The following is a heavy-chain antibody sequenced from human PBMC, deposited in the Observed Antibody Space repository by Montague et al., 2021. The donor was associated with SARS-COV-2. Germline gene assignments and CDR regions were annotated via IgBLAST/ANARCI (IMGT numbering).Heavy chain of an antibody. D-gene: IGHD2-15*01. CDR2: TYYRPKWYH. Sequence: CAISGDSVSSNTATWSWIRQSPSRGFEWLGRTYYRPKWYHDYAISLKSRITINPDTSKNQFSLQLSSVAPEDTAVFYCARTTTRMLYPENAFDIWGQGTMGTVSS. J-gene: IGHJ3*02. CDR3: ARTTTRMLYPENAFDI. CDR1: GDSVSSNTAT. V-gene: IGHV6-1*01.